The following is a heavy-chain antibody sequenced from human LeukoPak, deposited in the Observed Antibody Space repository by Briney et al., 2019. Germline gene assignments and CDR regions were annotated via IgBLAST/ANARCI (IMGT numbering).Heavy chain of an antibody. CDR2: ISYEGSNK. CDR1: GFTFSSYA. D-gene: IGHD5-12*01. J-gene: IGHJ4*02. Sequence: GGSLRLSCAASGFTFSSYALHWVRQAPGQGLEWVAVISYEGSNKYYADSVKGRFTISRDDSKNTVYLQMNRLRTEDTAVYYCARDQLAFSGYDTLFDYWGQGALVTVSS. V-gene: IGHV3-30*04. CDR3: ARDQLAFSGYDTLFDY.